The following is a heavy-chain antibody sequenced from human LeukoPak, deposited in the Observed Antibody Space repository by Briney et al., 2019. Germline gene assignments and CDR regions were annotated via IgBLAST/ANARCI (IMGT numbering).Heavy chain of an antibody. D-gene: IGHD6-19*01. Sequence: GGSLRLSCAASGFTFSSYGMHWVRQAPGKGLEWVAVIWYDGSNKYYAGSVKGRFTISRDNSENTLYLQMNSLRAEDTAVYYCARDHSSGWYSDYFDYWGQGTLVTVSS. V-gene: IGHV3-33*01. CDR2: IWYDGSNK. J-gene: IGHJ4*02. CDR1: GFTFSSYG. CDR3: ARDHSSGWYSDYFDY.